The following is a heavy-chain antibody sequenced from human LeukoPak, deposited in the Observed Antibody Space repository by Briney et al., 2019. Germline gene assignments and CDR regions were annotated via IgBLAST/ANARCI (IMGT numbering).Heavy chain of an antibody. J-gene: IGHJ4*02. Sequence: PGGSLRLPCAASGFTFSYYSMNWVRQAPGKGLEGVSYISSSSKTIYYADSLKGRFTISRGNAKKPLDLQMNSMRDEDTAVYYCARDHRSGSGSGTQANDYWGQGTPVTVSS. V-gene: IGHV3-48*02. CDR2: ISSSSKTI. CDR1: GFTFSYYS. CDR3: ARDHRSGSGSGTQANDY. D-gene: IGHD3-10*01.